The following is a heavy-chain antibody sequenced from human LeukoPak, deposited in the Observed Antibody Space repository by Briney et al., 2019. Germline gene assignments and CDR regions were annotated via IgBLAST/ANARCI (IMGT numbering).Heavy chain of an antibody. CDR3: ARVGPGDSGWYPVDY. CDR2: IYQSGST. V-gene: IGHV4-38-2*02. J-gene: IGHJ4*02. D-gene: IGHD6-19*01. Sequence: PSETLSLTCTVSGYSISSGYYWGWIRQPPGKGLEWIGSIYQSGSTYYNPSLKSRVTISVDTSKNQFSLKLSSVTAADTAVYYCARVGPGDSGWYPVDYWGQGTLVTVSS. CDR1: GYSISSGYY.